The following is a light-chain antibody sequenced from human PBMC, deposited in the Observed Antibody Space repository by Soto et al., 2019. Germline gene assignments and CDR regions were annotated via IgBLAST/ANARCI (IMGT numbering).Light chain of an antibody. V-gene: IGKV3-20*01. CDR3: QQYGSFT. Sequence: EIVLTQSPGTLSLSPGERATLSCRASQSVSSSYLAWYQQKPGQAPRLLIYGASSRATGIPDRFSGSGSGTDFTLTISRLEPEDFAVYYCQQYGSFTFGQGTRLETK. J-gene: IGKJ5*01. CDR1: QSVSSSY. CDR2: GAS.